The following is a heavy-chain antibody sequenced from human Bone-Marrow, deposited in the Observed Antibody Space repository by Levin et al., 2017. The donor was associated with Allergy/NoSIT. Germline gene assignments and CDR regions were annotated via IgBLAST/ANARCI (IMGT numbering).Heavy chain of an antibody. CDR1: GFKFSNHA. V-gene: IGHV3-23*01. J-gene: IGHJ6*02. Sequence: GGSLRLSCAGSGFKFSNHAIHWVRQTPGKGLEWVAGLSGSGYSKYYAESVEGRFSISRDNPNNTVSLQMKSLRADDTALYFCAKARSTAGAIYYYDGLDVWGQGATVTVSS. CDR2: LSGSGYSK. CDR3: AKARSTAGAIYYYDGLDV. D-gene: IGHD2-8*02.